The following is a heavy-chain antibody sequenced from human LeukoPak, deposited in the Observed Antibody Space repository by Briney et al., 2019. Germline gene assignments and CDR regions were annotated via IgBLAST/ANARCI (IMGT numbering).Heavy chain of an antibody. CDR3: ARGSGANGGDFDY. CDR2: INPNSGGT. CDR1: GYTFTGYY. V-gene: IGHV1-2*02. D-gene: IGHD3-10*01. Sequence: ASVKVSCKASGYTFTGYYMHWVRQAPGQGLEWMGWINPNSGGTNYAQKFQGRVTMTRDTSISTAYMELSRLRSDDTAVYYCARGSGANGGDFDYWGQGTLVTVSS. J-gene: IGHJ4*02.